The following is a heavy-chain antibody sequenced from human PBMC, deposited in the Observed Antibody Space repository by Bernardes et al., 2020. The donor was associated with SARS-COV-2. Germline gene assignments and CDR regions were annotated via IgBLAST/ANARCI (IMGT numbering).Heavy chain of an antibody. CDR3: ARRGYSNTSSFDY. CDR2: LFRDNV. Sequence: GGSLRLSCGISRFTVSTNYMSWVRQAPGKGLEWVSGLFRDNVFYADSVKGRFTISRDNSENTLYLHMDSLRVEDTAVYFCARRGYSNTSSFDYWGQGTLVTVSS. J-gene: IGHJ4*02. D-gene: IGHD5-18*01. CDR1: RFTVSTNY. V-gene: IGHV3-53*01.